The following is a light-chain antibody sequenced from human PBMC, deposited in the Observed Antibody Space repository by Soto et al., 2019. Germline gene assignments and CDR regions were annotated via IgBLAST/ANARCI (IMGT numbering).Light chain of an antibody. CDR1: QSISSY. V-gene: IGKV1-39*01. Sequence: DIQMTQSPSSLSASVGDRVTITCRASQSISSYLNWYQQKPGKAPNLLIYAASSLQSGVPSRFSGSGSGTDFTLTISSLAPEDFATYYCQQSYSSSWTFGQGTTVEIK. J-gene: IGKJ1*01. CDR3: QQSYSSSWT. CDR2: AAS.